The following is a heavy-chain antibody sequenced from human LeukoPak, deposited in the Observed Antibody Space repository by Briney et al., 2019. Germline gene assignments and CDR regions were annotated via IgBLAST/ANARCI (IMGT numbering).Heavy chain of an antibody. CDR3: ARGAYCTGPNCPFDP. D-gene: IGHD2-8*02. Sequence: GGSLRLSCAASGFSFDTYVMNWVRQAPGKGLEWVASMSSSGSYMHYADSAKSRFTISRDNAKNSLYLRMYSLRAEDTAVYYCARGAYCTGPNCPFDPWGQGALVTVSS. J-gene: IGHJ5*02. CDR2: MSSSGSYM. V-gene: IGHV3-21*01. CDR1: GFSFDTYV.